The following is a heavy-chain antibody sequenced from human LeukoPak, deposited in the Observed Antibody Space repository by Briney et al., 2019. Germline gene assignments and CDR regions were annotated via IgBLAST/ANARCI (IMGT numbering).Heavy chain of an antibody. J-gene: IGHJ4*02. CDR3: AKDETSMAVAGPFHY. CDR2: ISYDGSNK. D-gene: IGHD6-13*01. V-gene: IGHV3-30*18. CDR1: GFTFSSYG. Sequence: GGSLRLSCAASGFTFSSYGMHWVRQAPGKGLEWVAVISYDGSNKYYADSVKGRFTISRDNSKNTLYLQMNSLRAEDTAVYYCAKDETSMAVAGPFHYWGEGTLLTVSS.